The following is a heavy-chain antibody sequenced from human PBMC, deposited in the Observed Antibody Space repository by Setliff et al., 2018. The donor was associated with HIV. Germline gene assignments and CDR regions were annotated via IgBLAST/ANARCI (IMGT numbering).Heavy chain of an antibody. V-gene: IGHV1-46*01. J-gene: IGHJ4*02. CDR1: GYTFSDYY. D-gene: IGHD3-3*01. CDR2: MNAKSGST. Sequence: ASVKVSCKSSGYTFSDYYMHWVRQAPGQGLEWMGIMNAKSGSTHYARKFQGRVTMTRDTATSTVYMELSSLRSEDTAVYYCARDADYDFWSGYPHYFDYWGQGTLVTVSS. CDR3: ARDADYDFWSGYPHYFDY.